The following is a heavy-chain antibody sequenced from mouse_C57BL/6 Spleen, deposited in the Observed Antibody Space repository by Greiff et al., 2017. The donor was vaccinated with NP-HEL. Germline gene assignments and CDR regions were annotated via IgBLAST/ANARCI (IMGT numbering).Heavy chain of an antibody. CDR2: ISYDGSN. CDR3: ARYYYYGSSFDY. D-gene: IGHD1-1*01. Sequence: EVQRVESGPGLVKPSQSLSLTCSVTGYSITSGYYWNWIRQFPGNKLEWMGYISYDGSNNYNPSLKNRISITRDTSKNQFFLKLNSVTTEDTATYYCARYYYYGSSFDYWGQGTTLTVSS. J-gene: IGHJ2*01. V-gene: IGHV3-6*01. CDR1: GYSITSGYY.